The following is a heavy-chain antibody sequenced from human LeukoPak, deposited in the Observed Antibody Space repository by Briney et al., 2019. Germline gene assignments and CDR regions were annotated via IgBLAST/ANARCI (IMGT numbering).Heavy chain of an antibody. CDR1: GFTFSSYA. V-gene: IGHV1-69*01. J-gene: IGHJ5*02. Sequence: GGSLRLSCAASGFTFSSYAISWVRQAPGQGLEWMGGIIPIFGTANYAQKFQGRVTITADESTSTAYMELSSLRSEDTAVYYCARALWFGELSPGGAWGQGTLVTVSS. D-gene: IGHD3-10*01. CDR2: IIPIFGTA. CDR3: ARALWFGELSPGGA.